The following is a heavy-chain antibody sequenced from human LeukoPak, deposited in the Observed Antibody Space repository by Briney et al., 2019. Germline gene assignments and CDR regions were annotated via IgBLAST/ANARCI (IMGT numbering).Heavy chain of an antibody. CDR1: GYTFTGYY. CDR2: INPNSGGT. D-gene: IGHD3-22*01. Sequence: ASVKVSCKASGYTFTGYYMHWVRQAPGQGVEWMGWINPNSGGTNYAQKFQGRVTMTRDTSISTAYMELSRLRSDDTAVYYCARDRYYYDSSGYYSSWGQGTLVTVSS. J-gene: IGHJ4*02. CDR3: ARDRYYYDSSGYYSS. V-gene: IGHV1-2*02.